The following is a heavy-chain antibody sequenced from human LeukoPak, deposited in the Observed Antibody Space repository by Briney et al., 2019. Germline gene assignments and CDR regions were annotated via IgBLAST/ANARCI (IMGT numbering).Heavy chain of an antibody. CDR2: IYHSGST. CDR3: ARPYGSGEMDAFDI. V-gene: IGHV4-38-2*02. D-gene: IGHD3-10*01. J-gene: IGHJ3*02. CDR1: GYSISSGYY. Sequence: SETLSLTCTVSGYSISSGYYWGWIRQPPGKGLEWIGSIYHSGSTYYNPSLKSRVTISVDTSKNQFSLKLSSVTAADTAVYYCARPYGSGEMDAFDIWGQGTMVTVSS.